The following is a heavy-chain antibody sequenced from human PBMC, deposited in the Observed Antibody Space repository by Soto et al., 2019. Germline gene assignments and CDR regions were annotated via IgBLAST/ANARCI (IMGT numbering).Heavy chain of an antibody. CDR1: GGTFSSYA. CDR2: IIPIFGTA. J-gene: IGHJ6*02. CDR3: ARGYCSSTSCPPGGMDV. V-gene: IGHV1-69*06. D-gene: IGHD2-2*01. Sequence: ASVKVSCKASGGTFSSYAISWVRQAPGQGLEWMGGIIPIFGTANYAQKFQGRVTITADKSTSTAYMELSSLRSEDTAVYYCARGYCSSTSCPPGGMDVWGQGTTVTVSS.